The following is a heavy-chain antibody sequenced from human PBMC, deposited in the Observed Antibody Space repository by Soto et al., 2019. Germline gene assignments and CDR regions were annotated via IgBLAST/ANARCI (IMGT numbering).Heavy chain of an antibody. D-gene: IGHD4-17*01. Sequence: EVQLVESGGGLVQPGGSLRVSCAASGFIVSVNYVNWVRQAPGKGLEWVSIIYDAGSTYYADSVKGRFTICRDNSKNKVYLQMNSLRAEDTAVYYCARGDGDYGRRLDPWGQGTLVTVSS. J-gene: IGHJ5*02. CDR2: IYDAGST. CDR3: ARGDGDYGRRLDP. CDR1: GFIVSVNY. V-gene: IGHV3-66*01.